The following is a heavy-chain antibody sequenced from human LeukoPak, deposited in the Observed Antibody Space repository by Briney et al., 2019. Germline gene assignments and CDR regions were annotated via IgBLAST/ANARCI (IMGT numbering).Heavy chain of an antibody. J-gene: IGHJ3*02. V-gene: IGHV1-2*02. D-gene: IGHD2-15*01. Sequence: ASVTVSFTASVYTFTNHYMHWVRQAPGQGLEWMGWINPKSGDTNYAQKFQGSVTMTRDTSISTAYMELSSLRSDDTAVYYRARRCSGGSCSGAFDIWGQGTMVTVSS. CDR3: ARRCSGGSCSGAFDI. CDR1: VYTFTNHY. CDR2: INPKSGDT.